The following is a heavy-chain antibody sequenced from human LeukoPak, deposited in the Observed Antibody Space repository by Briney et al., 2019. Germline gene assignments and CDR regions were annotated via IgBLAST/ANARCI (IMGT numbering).Heavy chain of an antibody. J-gene: IGHJ5*02. CDR3: ARGIVVVPAAIRRWWFDP. Sequence: PSETLSLTCTVSGASISSYYWSSIRQPPGKGLECIGYIYYSGSTTYNPSLKSRVTISVDTSTNQFSLKLSSVTAADTAVYYCARGIVVVPAAIRRWWFDPWGQGTLVTVSS. D-gene: IGHD2-2*02. V-gene: IGHV4-59*01. CDR1: GASISSYY. CDR2: IYYSGST.